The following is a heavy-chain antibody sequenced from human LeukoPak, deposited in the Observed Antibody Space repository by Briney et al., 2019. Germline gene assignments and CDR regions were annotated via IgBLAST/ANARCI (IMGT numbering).Heavy chain of an antibody. CDR3: ATYGAAQGGPGY. Sequence: SETLSLACSVSGRRFICYHWGWIRQPPGKGLEWIGSINHDGSANYNPSLNSRITISLDTSRNQFSLILSSVTAADTAVYFCATYGAAQGGPGYWGQGTLVTVFS. CDR1: GRRFICYH. CDR2: INHDGSA. J-gene: IGHJ4*02. D-gene: IGHD4/OR15-4a*01. V-gene: IGHV4-59*08.